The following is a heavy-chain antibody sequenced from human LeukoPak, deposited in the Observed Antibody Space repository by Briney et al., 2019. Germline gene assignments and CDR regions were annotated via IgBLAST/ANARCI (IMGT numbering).Heavy chain of an antibody. CDR1: GYSFVITW. D-gene: IGHD1-26*01. V-gene: IGHV5-51*01. CDR3: ASQFDDSGSYGY. CDR2: IYPGDSHT. Sequence: ESLKLPCKTSGYSFVITWVAWARQMPGKGLDWMGLIYPGDSHTRYSPSFQDQLYLSAGTSISSASLQWSGLKACDTAMYYCASQFDDSGSYGYWGQGTLVTVSS. J-gene: IGHJ4*02.